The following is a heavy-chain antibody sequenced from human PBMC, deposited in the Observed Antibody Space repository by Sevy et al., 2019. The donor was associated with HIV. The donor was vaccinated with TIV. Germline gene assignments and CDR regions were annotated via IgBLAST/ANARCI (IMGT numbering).Heavy chain of an antibody. Sequence: GGSLRLSCAASGFTFSSYGMHWVRQAPGKGLEWVAFIRYDGSNKYYADSVKGRFTISRDNSKNTLYLQMNSLRAEDTAVYYCAKDPCSSTSCYVYYYYYGMDVWGQGTTVTVSS. CDR3: AKDPCSSTSCYVYYYYYGMDV. CDR2: IRYDGSNK. CDR1: GFTFSSYG. J-gene: IGHJ6*02. D-gene: IGHD2-2*01. V-gene: IGHV3-30*02.